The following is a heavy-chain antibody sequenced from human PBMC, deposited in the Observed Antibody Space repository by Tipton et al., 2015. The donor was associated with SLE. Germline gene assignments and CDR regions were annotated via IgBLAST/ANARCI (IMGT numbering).Heavy chain of an antibody. CDR3: ARGGLYETSAYSVGFDI. V-gene: IGHV4-61*02. J-gene: IGHJ3*02. CDR1: GGSISFGSYY. CDR2: IYNTGST. D-gene: IGHD3-22*01. Sequence: LRLSRSVSGGSISFGSYYWSWLRQPPGKGLEWIGRIYNTGSTNYKSSLQSRVSISLDTSNNQFSLRLHSVTVADTAVYYCARGGLYETSAYSVGFDIWGQGTLVTVSP.